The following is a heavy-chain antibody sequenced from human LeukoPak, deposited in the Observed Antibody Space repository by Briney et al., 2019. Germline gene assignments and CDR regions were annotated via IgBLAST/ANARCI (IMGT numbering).Heavy chain of an antibody. J-gene: IGHJ6*02. Sequence: PSQTLSLTCTVSGGSISSGGYYWSWIRQHPGKGLEWIGYIHYSGSTFYNTSLKSRVTISVDTSENQFSLRLSSVTAADTAVYYCATYLRFPTGNYYYYGMDVWGQGTTVTVSS. CDR3: ATYLRFPTGNYYYYGMDV. V-gene: IGHV4-31*03. CDR1: GGSISSGGYY. CDR2: IHYSGST. D-gene: IGHD3-3*01.